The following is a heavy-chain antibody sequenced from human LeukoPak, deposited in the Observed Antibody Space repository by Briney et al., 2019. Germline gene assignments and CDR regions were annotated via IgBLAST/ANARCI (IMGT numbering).Heavy chain of an antibody. CDR1: GFTFSTYA. Sequence: PGGSLRLSCTASGFTFSTYAMNWVRQAPGKGLEWVAVIVGNGGGIHYADSVEGRFTISRDNYKNTVYLQMNSLGAEDAAVYYCAKDGIPDGRYSIDYWGQGTLVTVSS. V-gene: IGHV3-23*01. J-gene: IGHJ4*02. D-gene: IGHD3-16*02. CDR3: AKDGIPDGRYSIDY. CDR2: IVGNGGGI.